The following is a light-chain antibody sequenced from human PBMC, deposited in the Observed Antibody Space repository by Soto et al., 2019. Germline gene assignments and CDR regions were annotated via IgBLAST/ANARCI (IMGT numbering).Light chain of an antibody. CDR2: DAS. CDR1: QDISNY. Sequence: DLQMHQSPSSLSASVGARVTITGRASQDISNYLNWYQQKPGKAPKLLMYDASNLETGVPSRFSGSGSGTDFTFTISSLQPEDIATYYCQKSYSTPLTFGQGTKVDIK. J-gene: IGKJ1*01. CDR3: QKSYSTPLT. V-gene: IGKV1-33*01.